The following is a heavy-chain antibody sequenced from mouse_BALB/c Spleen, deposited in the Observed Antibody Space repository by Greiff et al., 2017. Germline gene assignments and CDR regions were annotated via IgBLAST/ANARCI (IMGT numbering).Heavy chain of an antibody. V-gene: IGHV14-3*02. Sequence: EVQLQESGAELVKPGASVKLSCTASGFNIKDTYMHWVKQRPEQGLEWIGRIDPANGNTKYDPKFQGKATITADTSSNTAYLQLSSLTSEDTAVYYCARGYGNYLYYAMDYWGQGTSVTVSS. J-gene: IGHJ4*01. CDR2: IDPANGNT. CDR3: ARGYGNYLYYAMDY. D-gene: IGHD2-10*02. CDR1: GFNIKDTY.